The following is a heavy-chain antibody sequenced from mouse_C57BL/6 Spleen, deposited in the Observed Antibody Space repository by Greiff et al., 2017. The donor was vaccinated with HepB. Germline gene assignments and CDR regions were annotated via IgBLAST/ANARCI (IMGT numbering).Heavy chain of an antibody. CDR1: GFSFNTYA. Sequence: EVQRVESGGGLVQPKGSLKLSCAASGFSFNTYAMNWVRQAPGKGLEWVARIRSKSNNYATYYADSVKDRFTISRDDSESMLYLQMNNLKTEDTAMYYCVRSYDYDGAWFAYWGQGTLVTVSA. D-gene: IGHD2-4*01. V-gene: IGHV10-1*01. CDR2: IRSKSNNYAT. J-gene: IGHJ3*01. CDR3: VRSYDYDGAWFAY.